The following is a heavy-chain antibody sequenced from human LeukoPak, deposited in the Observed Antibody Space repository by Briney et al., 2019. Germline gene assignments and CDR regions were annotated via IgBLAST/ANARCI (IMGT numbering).Heavy chain of an antibody. CDR3: ATDQIVGATLAFDI. J-gene: IGHJ3*02. CDR1: GYTLTELS. D-gene: IGHD1-26*01. V-gene: IGHV1-24*01. CDR2: FDPEDGET. Sequence: ASVKVSCKVSGYTLTELSMHWVRQAPGKGLGWMGGFDPEDGETIYAQKFQGRVTMTEDTSTDTAYMELSSLRSEDTAVYYCATDQIVGATLAFDIWGQGTMVTVSS.